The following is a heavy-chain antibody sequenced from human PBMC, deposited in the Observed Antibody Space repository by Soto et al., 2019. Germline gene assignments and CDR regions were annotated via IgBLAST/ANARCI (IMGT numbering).Heavy chain of an antibody. D-gene: IGHD1-26*01. CDR1: GFTFSSYS. Sequence: GGSLRLSCAASGFTFSSYSMNWVRQAPGKGLEWVSSISSSSSYIYYADSVKGRFTISRDNAKNSLYLQMNSLRAEDTAVYYCARDSGSYPRGSYYYYGMDVWGQGTTVTVSS. J-gene: IGHJ6*02. V-gene: IGHV3-21*01. CDR2: ISSSSSYI. CDR3: ARDSGSYPRGSYYYYGMDV.